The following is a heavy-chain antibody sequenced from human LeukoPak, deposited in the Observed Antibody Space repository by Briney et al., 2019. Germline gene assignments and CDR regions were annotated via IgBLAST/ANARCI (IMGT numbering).Heavy chain of an antibody. D-gene: IGHD6-6*01. J-gene: IGHJ6*03. CDR3: ARGQYSSSSVYYYYFYMDV. CDR2: IYSGGGT. V-gene: IGHV3-53*01. Sequence: GGSLRLSCAASGFTVSSNYMSWVRQAPGKGLEWASVIYSGGGTYYADSVKGRFTISRDNSKNTLYLQMNSLRAEDTAVYYCARGQYSSSSVYYYYFYMDVWGKGTTVTVSS. CDR1: GFTVSSNY.